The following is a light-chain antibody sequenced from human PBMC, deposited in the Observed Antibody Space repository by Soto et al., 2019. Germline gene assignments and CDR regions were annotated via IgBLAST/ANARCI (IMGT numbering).Light chain of an antibody. CDR3: QQRSGWPWT. V-gene: IGKV3-11*01. J-gene: IGKJ1*01. Sequence: EIVLTQSPATLSLSPGERGTVSGRASESVTNYLAWYQQKPGQAPRLLVYDVSNMATGIPARFSGGGSGTDFTLTISNLEPEDFAVYYCQQRSGWPWTFGQGTKVDIK. CDR2: DVS. CDR1: ESVTNY.